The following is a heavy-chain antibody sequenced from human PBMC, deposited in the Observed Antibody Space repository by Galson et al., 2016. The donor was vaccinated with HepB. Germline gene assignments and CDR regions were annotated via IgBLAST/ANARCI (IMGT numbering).Heavy chain of an antibody. CDR3: ARFSQWLDPAGAFDI. CDR2: MYSSGSS. CDR1: TGSISSYF. D-gene: IGHD6-19*01. J-gene: IGHJ3*02. Sequence: ETLSLTCTVSTGSISSYFWSWIRQSPGKGLEWIGYMYSSGSSNYNPSLESRVTISLDTPKNQLSLKLSSVTAADTAVYYCARFSQWLDPAGAFDIWGQGAVVTVSS. V-gene: IGHV4-59*01.